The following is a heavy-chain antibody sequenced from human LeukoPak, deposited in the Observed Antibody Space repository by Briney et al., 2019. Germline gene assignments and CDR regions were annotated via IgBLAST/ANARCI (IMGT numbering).Heavy chain of an antibody. CDR1: GFTFSSYA. CDR2: ISYDGSNE. Sequence: GGSLRLSCAASGFTFSSYAMHWVRQAPGKGLEWVAVISYDGSNEYYADSVKGRFTISRDNSKNTLYLQMNSLRAEDTAVYYCARDPYYYDNSADYWGQGTLVTVSS. CDR3: ARDPYYYDNSADY. J-gene: IGHJ4*02. D-gene: IGHD3-22*01. V-gene: IGHV3-30-3*01.